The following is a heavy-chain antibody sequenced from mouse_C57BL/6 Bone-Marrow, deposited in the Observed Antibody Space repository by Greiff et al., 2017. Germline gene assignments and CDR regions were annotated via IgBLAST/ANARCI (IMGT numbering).Heavy chain of an antibody. CDR2: IYPRSGNT. CDR3: ARSDYGAWFAY. CDR1: GYTFTSYG. Sequence: VKLVESGAELARPGASVKLSCKASGYTFTSYGISWVKQRPGQGLEWIGEIYPRSGNTYYNEKFKGKATLTADKSSSTAYMELRSLTSEDSAVYFCARSDYGAWFAYWGQGTLVTVSA. J-gene: IGHJ3*01. D-gene: IGHD1-1*01. V-gene: IGHV1-81*01.